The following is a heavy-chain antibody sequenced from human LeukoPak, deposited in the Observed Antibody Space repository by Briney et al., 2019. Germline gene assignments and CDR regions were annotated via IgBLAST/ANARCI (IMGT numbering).Heavy chain of an antibody. CDR2: ISAYNGNT. CDR1: GYTFTNYG. D-gene: IGHD5-18*01. V-gene: IGHV1-18*01. CDR3: ARGGRGYSYGRELDY. J-gene: IGHJ4*02. Sequence: ASVKVSFKTSGYTFTNYGINWVRQAPGQGLEWMGWISAYNGNTNYAQKLQGRVTMTTDTSTSTAYMELRSLRSDDTAVYYCARGGRGYSYGRELDYWGQGTLVTVSS.